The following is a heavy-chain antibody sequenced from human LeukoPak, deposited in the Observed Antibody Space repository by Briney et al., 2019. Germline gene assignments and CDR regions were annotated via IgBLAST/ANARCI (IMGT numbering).Heavy chain of an antibody. CDR3: ATGGYYLNY. CDR2: ISSSGRTT. CDR1: GFTFSSYE. D-gene: IGHD2-8*02. J-gene: IGHJ4*02. V-gene: IGHV3-48*03. Sequence: TGGSLRLSCAASGFTFSSYEMNWVRQAPGKGLEWFSYISSSGRTTYYADSVKGRFTISRDNAKNSLYLQMNSLRAEDTAVYYCATGGYYLNYWGQGTLVTVPS.